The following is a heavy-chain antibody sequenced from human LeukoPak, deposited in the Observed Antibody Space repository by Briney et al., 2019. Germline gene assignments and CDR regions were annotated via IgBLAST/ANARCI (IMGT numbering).Heavy chain of an antibody. D-gene: IGHD3-10*01. V-gene: IGHV3-7*01. CDR1: GFTFSTYW. CDR2: MKPGGSEK. CDR3: ARDGPWFGEFFDY. Sequence: GSLILSCVASGFTFSTYWMSWVRQAPGRGLEWVANMKPGGSEKSFVDSVKGRFTISRDNAKNSLYLQMNSLRAEDTAVYYCARDGPWFGEFFDYWGQGALVTVSS. J-gene: IGHJ4*02.